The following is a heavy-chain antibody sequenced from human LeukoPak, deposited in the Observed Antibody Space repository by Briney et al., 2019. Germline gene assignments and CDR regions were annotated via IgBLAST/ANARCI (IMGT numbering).Heavy chain of an antibody. J-gene: IGHJ4*02. V-gene: IGHV4-59*11. D-gene: IGHD3-3*01. Sequence: PSETLSLTCTVSNGSITSHYWSWIRQSPGKGLEWIGYVYYSGSTSYNPSLKSRVTVSIDPPKKQFAVTMNSVTAADTAVYYCASFADGVVPGITIFGVVINDYWGQGTLVTVSS. CDR2: VYYSGST. CDR3: ASFADGVVPGITIFGVVINDY. CDR1: NGSITSHY.